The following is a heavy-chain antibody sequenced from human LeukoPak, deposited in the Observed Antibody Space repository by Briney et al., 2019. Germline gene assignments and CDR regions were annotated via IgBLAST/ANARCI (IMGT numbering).Heavy chain of an antibody. D-gene: IGHD3-9*01. Sequence: GGSLRLSCAASGFTFTTYSMSWVRQAPGKGLEWVSAISGSGGSTYYADSVKGRFTISRDNSKNTLYLQMNSLRAEDTAVYYCAKVYYDILTGYPGVLDYWGQGTLVTVSS. V-gene: IGHV3-23*01. J-gene: IGHJ4*02. CDR1: GFTFTTYS. CDR2: ISGSGGST. CDR3: AKVYYDILTGYPGVLDY.